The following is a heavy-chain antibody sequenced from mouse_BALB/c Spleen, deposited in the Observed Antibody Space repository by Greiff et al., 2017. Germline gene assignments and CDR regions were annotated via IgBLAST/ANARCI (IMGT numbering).Heavy chain of an antibody. CDR2: ISSGGSYT. CDR3: TRGPYDGYYGEYFEV. J-gene: IGHJ1*01. CDR1: GFTFSSYT. V-gene: IGHV5-6-4*01. Sequence: EVQVVESGGGLVKPGGSLKLSCAASGFTFSSYTMSWVRQTPEKRLEWVATISSGGSYTYYPDSVKGRFTISRDNAKNTLYLQMSSLKSEDTAMYYCTRGPYDGYYGEYFEVWGAGTTVTVSS. D-gene: IGHD2-3*01.